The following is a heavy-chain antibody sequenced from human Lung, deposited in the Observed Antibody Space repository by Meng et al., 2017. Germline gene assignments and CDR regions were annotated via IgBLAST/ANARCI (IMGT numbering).Heavy chain of an antibody. CDR1: GVSISSSNW. CDR3: ARRGLWLDPQNFDY. CDR2: IYHSGST. V-gene: IGHV4-4*02. D-gene: IGHD6-19*01. Sequence: SCPGPVQPSGTLSLTCAVSGVSISSSNWWSWCRQPPGKGLEWFGEIYHSGSTNYNPSLKSRVTISVDKSKNQFSLKLSCVTAADTAVYYCARRGLWLDPQNFDYWGQGTLVTVSS. J-gene: IGHJ4*02.